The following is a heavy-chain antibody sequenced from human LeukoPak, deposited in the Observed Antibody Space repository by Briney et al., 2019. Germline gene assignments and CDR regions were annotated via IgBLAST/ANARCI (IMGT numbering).Heavy chain of an antibody. D-gene: IGHD5-24*01. CDR2: ISYTGST. V-gene: IGHV4-59*01. CDR3: ARASGYNWYFDY. CDR1: GGSFSGYY. J-gene: IGHJ4*02. Sequence: PSETLSLTCAVYGGSFSGYYWNWIRQPPGKGLEWIGYISYTGSTNYNPSLKSRVTISVDTSKNQFSLKLSSVTAADTAVYYRARASGYNWYFDYWGQGTLVTVSS.